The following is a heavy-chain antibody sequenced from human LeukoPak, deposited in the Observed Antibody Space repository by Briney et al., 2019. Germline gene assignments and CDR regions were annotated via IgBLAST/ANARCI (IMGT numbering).Heavy chain of an antibody. Sequence: PGGSLRLSCAASGFTFSDYYMSWIRQAPGKGLEWVSYISSSGSTIYYADSVKGRFTISRDNAKNSLYLQMNSLRAEDTAVYYCARDQKLAIHAFDIWGQGTMVTVSS. V-gene: IGHV3-11*01. CDR3: ARDQKLAIHAFDI. CDR1: GFTFSDYY. D-gene: IGHD6-6*01. CDR2: ISSSGSTI. J-gene: IGHJ3*02.